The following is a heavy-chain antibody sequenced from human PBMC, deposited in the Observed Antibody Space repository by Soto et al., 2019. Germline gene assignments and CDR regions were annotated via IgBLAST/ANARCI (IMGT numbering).Heavy chain of an antibody. Sequence: GGSLRLSCAASGFTFSSYWMHWVRQAPGKGLVWVSRINSDGSSTSYADSVKGRFTISRDNAKNTLYLQMNSLRAEDTAVYYCARADGYGAFDIWGQGTMVTVSS. CDR3: ARADGYGAFDI. D-gene: IGHD5-18*01. CDR1: GFTFSSYW. V-gene: IGHV3-74*01. J-gene: IGHJ3*02. CDR2: INSDGSST.